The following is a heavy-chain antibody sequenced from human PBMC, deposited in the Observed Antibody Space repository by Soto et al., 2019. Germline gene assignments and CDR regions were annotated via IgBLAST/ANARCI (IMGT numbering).Heavy chain of an antibody. CDR3: AKDFCSRSYCYPAPLICHYYGVDV. CDR1: GFSFDDFT. J-gene: IGHJ6*02. V-gene: IGHV3-43*01. CDR2: INWDGTAT. Sequence: GGSLRLSCAASGFSFDDFTMHWVRQAPGKGLEWVSLINWDGTATYYTDSVRGRFTISRDNRKNSLYLQMNRLGPADTALYFCAKDFCSRSYCYPAPLICHYYGVDVWGQGTTVTVSS. D-gene: IGHD2-2*01.